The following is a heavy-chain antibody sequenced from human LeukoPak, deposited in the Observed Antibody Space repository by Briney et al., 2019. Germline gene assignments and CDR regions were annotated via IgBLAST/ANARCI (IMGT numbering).Heavy chain of an antibody. CDR2: IYSDGSNT. V-gene: IGHV3-74*01. Sequence: PGGSLRLSCAASGFTFSTYWMHWVRQAPGKGLVWVSRIYSDGSNTNYADSVKGRFTISRDNAKNTLYLQMNSLRAEDTAVYYCVRVSATDAFDFWGQGTMVTVSS. CDR3: VRVSATDAFDF. CDR1: GFTFSTYW. D-gene: IGHD1-26*01. J-gene: IGHJ3*01.